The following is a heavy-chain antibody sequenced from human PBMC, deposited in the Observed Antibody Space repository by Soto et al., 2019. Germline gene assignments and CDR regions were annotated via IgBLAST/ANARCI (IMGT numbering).Heavy chain of an antibody. J-gene: IGHJ4*02. CDR2: SIPILGIA. CDR1: GGTFSSYP. V-gene: IGHV1-69*02. D-gene: IGHD6-13*01. Sequence: QVQLLQSGAEVKKPGSSVKVSCKASGGTFSSYPISWVRQAPGQGLEWMGRSIPILGIANYAQKFQGRVTITADKSTSTAYLEMSSLRSEDTAVYYCARAGDSRHNWGQGTLVTVSS. CDR3: ARAGDSRHN.